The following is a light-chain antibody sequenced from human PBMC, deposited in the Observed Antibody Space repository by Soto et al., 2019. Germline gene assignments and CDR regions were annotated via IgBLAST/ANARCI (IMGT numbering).Light chain of an antibody. CDR1: TSDVGGYNY. CDR2: EVS. Sequence: QSVRAQPASVSGSPGHSIAIASTGTTSDVGGYNYVSWYQQHPGKAPKLMIYEVSNRPSGVSNRFSGSKSGNTASLTISGLQAEDEADYYCSSYTSSSTPYVFGTGTKVTVL. J-gene: IGLJ1*01. V-gene: IGLV2-14*01. CDR3: SSYTSSSTPYV.